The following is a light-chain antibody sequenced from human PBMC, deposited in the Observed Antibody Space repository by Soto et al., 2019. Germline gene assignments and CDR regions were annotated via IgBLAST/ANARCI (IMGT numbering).Light chain of an antibody. CDR2: EGN. V-gene: IGLV2-23*01. Sequence: QSVLTQPASVSGSPGQSITISCTGTNSALGSFNLISWYQQHPGKAPKLVIYEGNQRPSGISRRFSGSKSGNTVSLTISGLQSEDEADYYCCSHAGGCPFYVFGVGTKLTVL. CDR1: NSALGSFNL. CDR3: CSHAGGCPFYV. J-gene: IGLJ1*01.